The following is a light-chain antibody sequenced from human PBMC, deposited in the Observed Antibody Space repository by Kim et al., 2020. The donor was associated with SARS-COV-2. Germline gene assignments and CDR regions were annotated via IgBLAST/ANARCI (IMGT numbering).Light chain of an antibody. CDR1: SRRTYY. V-gene: IGLV3-19*01. J-gene: IGLJ2*01. CDR2: GKN. Sequence: AWGQTGRITCQGDSRRTYYASWYQQKPGQAPILVIYGKNNRPSGIPDRFSGSSSGNTASLTVTGAQAVDEADYYCNSRDKSGDHVVFGGGTQLTVL. CDR3: NSRDKSGDHVV.